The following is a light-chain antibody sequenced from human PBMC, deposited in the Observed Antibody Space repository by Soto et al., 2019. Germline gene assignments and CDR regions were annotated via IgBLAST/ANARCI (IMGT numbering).Light chain of an antibody. CDR1: SSDIGAYNY. CDR2: EVT. CDR3: SSFSSAIAVV. Sequence: QSVLTQPAAVSGSPGQSITISCTGTSSDIGAYNYVSWYQQHPGKAPKLMIYEVTNRPSGISNRFSGSRSGNTASLSISGLQAEDDADYYCSSFSSAIAVVFGTGTKVTVL. J-gene: IGLJ1*01. V-gene: IGLV2-14*01.